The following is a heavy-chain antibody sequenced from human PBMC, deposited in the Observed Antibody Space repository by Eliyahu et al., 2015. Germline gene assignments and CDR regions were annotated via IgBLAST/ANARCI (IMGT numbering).Heavy chain of an antibody. Sequence: EVQLVESGGGLVQPGGSLRLSCAASAFXFAFSXFWMHWVRQAPGEGLXWVXGIXGDGSDRIYADSVKGRFTVSRDNAKNTVSLEMRSLRAEDTAVYYCARGGYSHGFDIWGQGTMVTVSS. V-gene: IGHV3-74*01. CDR1: XFAFSXFW. J-gene: IGHJ3*02. CDR2: IXGDGSDR. D-gene: IGHD4-11*01. CDR3: ARGGYSHGFDI.